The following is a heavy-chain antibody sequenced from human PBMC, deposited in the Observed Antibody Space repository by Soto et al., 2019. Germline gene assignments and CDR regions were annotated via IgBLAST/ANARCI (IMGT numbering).Heavy chain of an antibody. CDR2: IYHSGST. CDR1: GGSISSGGYS. CDR3: ARRGDIVLVPAAMKGYYYYGMDV. J-gene: IGHJ6*02. V-gene: IGHV4-30-2*03. Sequence: PSETLSLTCAVSGGSISSGGYSWSWIRQPPGKGLEWIGYIYHSGSTYYNPSLKSRVTISVDTSKNQFSLKLSSVTAADTAVYYCARRGDIVLVPAAMKGYYYYGMDVWGQGTTVTVSS. D-gene: IGHD2-2*01.